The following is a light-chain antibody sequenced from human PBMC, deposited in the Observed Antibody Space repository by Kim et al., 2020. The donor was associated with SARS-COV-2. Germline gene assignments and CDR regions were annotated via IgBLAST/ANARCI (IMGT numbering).Light chain of an antibody. CDR3: QQSHSTPRT. Sequence: DIQMTQSPSSLSASVGDRVTITCRTSQSISSYLNWYQQKPGKAPKFLIYAASNLQSGVPSRFSGSVSGTDFTLTITSLQPEDFATYYCQQSHSTPRTFGQGTKVDIK. CDR2: AAS. J-gene: IGKJ1*01. V-gene: IGKV1-39*01. CDR1: QSISSY.